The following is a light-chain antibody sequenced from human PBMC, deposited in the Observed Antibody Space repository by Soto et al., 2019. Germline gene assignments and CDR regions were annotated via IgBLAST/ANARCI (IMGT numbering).Light chain of an antibody. CDR2: SNN. CDR3: AAWDDSLNGYV. CDR1: SSNIGSNT. J-gene: IGLJ1*01. V-gene: IGLV1-44*01. Sequence: QSVLTQPPSASGTPGQRVTSCCSGSSSNIGSNTVNWYQQLPGTAPKLLIYSNNQRPSGVPDRFSGSKSGTSASLAISGLQSEYEADDYYAAWDDSLNGYVLGTGTELTVL.